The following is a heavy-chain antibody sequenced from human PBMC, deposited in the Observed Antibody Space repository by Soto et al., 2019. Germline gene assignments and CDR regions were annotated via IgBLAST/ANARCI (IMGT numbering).Heavy chain of an antibody. V-gene: IGHV3-23*01. D-gene: IGHD2-15*01. CDR2: ISGSGGST. CDR1: GFTFSSYA. J-gene: IGHJ4*02. Sequence: GGSLRLSCAASGFTFSSYAMSWVRQAPGKGLEWVSAISGSGGSTYYADSVKGRFTISRDNSKNTLYLQMNSLRAEDTAVYYCAKGNPYVVVVAATHFLPYFDYWGQGTLVTVSS. CDR3: AKGNPYVVVVAATHFLPYFDY.